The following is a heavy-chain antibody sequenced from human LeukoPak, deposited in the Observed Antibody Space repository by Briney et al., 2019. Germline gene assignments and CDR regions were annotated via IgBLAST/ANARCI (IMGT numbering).Heavy chain of an antibody. CDR3: ARVYPYCSSTSCYEAFDY. CDR1: GYTFTSYA. J-gene: IGHJ4*02. CDR2: INAGNGNT. Sequence: ASVKVSCKASGYTFTSYAMHWVRQAPGQRLEWMGWINAGNGNTKYSQKFQGRVTITRDTSASTAYMELSSLRSEDTGVYYCARVYPYCSSTSCYEAFDYWGQGTLVTVSS. D-gene: IGHD2-2*01. V-gene: IGHV1-3*01.